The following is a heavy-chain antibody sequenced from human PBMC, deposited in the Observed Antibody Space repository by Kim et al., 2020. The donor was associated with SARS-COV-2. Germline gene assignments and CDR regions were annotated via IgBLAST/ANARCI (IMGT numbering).Heavy chain of an antibody. D-gene: IGHD3-22*01. J-gene: IGHJ6*02. V-gene: IGHV1-18*01. CDR1: GYTFTSYG. CDR3: ARVGNYYDSSGYVSNYYYYGMDV. CDR2: ISAYNGNT. Sequence: ASVKVSCKASGYTFTSYGISWVRQAPGQGLEWMGWISAYNGNTNYAQKLQGRVTMTTDTSTSTAYMELRSLRSDDTAVYYCARVGNYYDSSGYVSNYYYYGMDVWGQGTTVTVSS.